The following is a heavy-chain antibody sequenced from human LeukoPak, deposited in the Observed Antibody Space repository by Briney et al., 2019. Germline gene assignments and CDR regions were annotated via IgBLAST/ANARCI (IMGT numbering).Heavy chain of an antibody. CDR2: ISISSNYI. D-gene: IGHD3-22*01. CDR1: GFTFSRYS. CDR3: ARDLGQYYDTSDNWFDP. V-gene: IGHV3-21*01. Sequence: PGGSLRLSCAASGFTFSRYSMNWVRQAPGKGLEWVSSISISSNYIYYADSVKGRFTISRDNSKNTLYLQMNSLRAEDTAVYYCARDLGQYYDTSDNWFDPWGQGTLVTVSS. J-gene: IGHJ5*02.